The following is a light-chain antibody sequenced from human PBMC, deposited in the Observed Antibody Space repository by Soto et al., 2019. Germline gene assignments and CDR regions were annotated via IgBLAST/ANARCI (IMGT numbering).Light chain of an antibody. CDR3: SSYASRGAVYV. Sequence: SALAQPASMSGSPGQSVTISCTGSSSDIGNYKYVSWYQQYPGRAPKVIIYEVSNRPSGVSDRFSGSKSGNTASLTISGLQAEDEADYYCSSYASRGAVYVFGSGTKVTVL. CDR1: SSDIGNYKY. CDR2: EVS. V-gene: IGLV2-14*03. J-gene: IGLJ1*01.